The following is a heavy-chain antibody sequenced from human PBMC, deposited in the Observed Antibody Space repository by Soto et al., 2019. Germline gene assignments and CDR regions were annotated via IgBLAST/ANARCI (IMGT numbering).Heavy chain of an antibody. J-gene: IGHJ6*03. D-gene: IGHD2-21*01. Sequence: QVQLVESGGGVVQPGRSLRLSCAASGFTFSSYGMHWVRQAPGKGLEWVAVISYDGSNKYYADSVKGRFTISRNNSKNTLYLQMNSLRAEDTAVYYCAKYSFAFIMSYMDVWGKGTTVTVSS. CDR1: GFTFSSYG. V-gene: IGHV3-30*18. CDR3: AKYSFAFIMSYMDV. CDR2: ISYDGSNK.